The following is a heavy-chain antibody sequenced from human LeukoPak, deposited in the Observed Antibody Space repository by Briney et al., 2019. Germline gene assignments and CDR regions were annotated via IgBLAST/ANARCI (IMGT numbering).Heavy chain of an antibody. CDR2: IHHSGST. CDR1: GYSISSGYY. J-gene: IGHJ4*02. D-gene: IGHD6-13*01. V-gene: IGHV4-38-2*02. Sequence: SETLSLTCIVSGYSISSGYYWGWIRQPPGKGLEWIGNIHHSGSTYYNPSLKSRVTISVDTSKNQFSLKLSSVTAADTAVYYCARAGQQLHPPDYWGQGTLVTVSS. CDR3: ARAGQQLHPPDY.